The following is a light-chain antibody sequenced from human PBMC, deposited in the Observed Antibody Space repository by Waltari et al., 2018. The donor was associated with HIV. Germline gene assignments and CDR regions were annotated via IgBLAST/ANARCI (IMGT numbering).Light chain of an antibody. CDR2: RDS. Sequence: SFDLTQPLSVAVAPGQTARITCELNNIGNKNVPWYQQKAGQAPVLVIYRDSGRPSGIPERFSGSNSGTMATLTISSVQGGDEADYYCQVWVTINAAVFGGGTKLTVL. CDR3: QVWVTINAAV. V-gene: IGLV3-9*01. J-gene: IGLJ3*02. CDR1: NIGNKN.